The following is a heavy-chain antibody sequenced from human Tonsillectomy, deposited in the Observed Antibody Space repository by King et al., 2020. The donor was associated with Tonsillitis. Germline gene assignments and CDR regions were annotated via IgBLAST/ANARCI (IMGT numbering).Heavy chain of an antibody. CDR2: IYSSGST. CDR1: GGSIISGSYY. V-gene: IGHV4-61*02. Sequence: QLQESGPGLVKPSQTLSLTCTVSGGSIISGSYYWSWIRQPAGKGLEWIGRIYSSGSTNYNPSLKSLVTISVDTSKNQFSLKRTSVTAADTAVDYCARGEMGAHYFDYWGQGTLVTVSS. J-gene: IGHJ4*02. D-gene: IGHD5-24*01. CDR3: ARGEMGAHYFDY.